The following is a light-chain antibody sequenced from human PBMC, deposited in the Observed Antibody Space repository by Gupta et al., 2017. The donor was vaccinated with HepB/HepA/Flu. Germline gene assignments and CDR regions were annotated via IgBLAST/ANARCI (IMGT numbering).Light chain of an antibody. V-gene: IGLV2-14*01. CDR2: DVS. CDR1: SSDVGGYNA. J-gene: IGLJ3*02. Sequence: ALTQPASVSASPGQSITISCTASSSDVGGYNAVSWYQQYPGKSPKLLIYDVSNRPSGVVYRFSGSKSGDTASLTISGLQPEDEAVYYCSSFARGYTLFLFGGGTKLTVL. CDR3: SSFARGYTLFL.